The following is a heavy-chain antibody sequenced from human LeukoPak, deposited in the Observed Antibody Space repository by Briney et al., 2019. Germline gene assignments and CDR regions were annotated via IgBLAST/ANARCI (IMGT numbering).Heavy chain of an antibody. V-gene: IGHV4-59*01. CDR1: GGSISSYF. J-gene: IGHJ6*02. Sequence: PSESLSLTSTVSGGSISSYFWSWIRQPPGQGLEWIGYIYYSGSTNYNPSLKSRVTISVDTSKTQFSLKLSSVTGADRAVYYCASGPFTIFIGMDVWGQGTRVTVSS. CDR3: ASGPFTIFIGMDV. D-gene: IGHD3-3*01. CDR2: IYYSGST.